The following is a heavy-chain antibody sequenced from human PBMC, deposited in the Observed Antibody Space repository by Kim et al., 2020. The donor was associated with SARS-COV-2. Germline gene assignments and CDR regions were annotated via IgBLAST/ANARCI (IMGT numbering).Heavy chain of an antibody. CDR3: AKSSGYDSSGYFLDY. D-gene: IGHD3-22*01. V-gene: IGHV3-23*01. J-gene: IGHJ4*02. Sequence: DSVKGLFTISRDNAKNTLYLQMNSLRAEDTAVYYCAKSSGYDSSGYFLDYWGQGTLVTVSS.